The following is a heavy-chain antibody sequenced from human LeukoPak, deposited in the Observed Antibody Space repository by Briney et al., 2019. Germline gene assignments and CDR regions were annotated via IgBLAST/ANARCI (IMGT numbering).Heavy chain of an antibody. J-gene: IGHJ4*02. CDR2: IYSGGST. D-gene: IGHD3-10*01. Sequence: GGSLRLSCVGSEFTVSSNYMTWVRQAPGKGLEWVSIIYSGGSTYYGDSVKGRFSISRDNSKNTLYLHMNNLRAEDTAIYYCATDFYSSGLWGQGTLVTVSS. V-gene: IGHV3-53*01. CDR3: ATDFYSSGL. CDR1: EFTVSSNY.